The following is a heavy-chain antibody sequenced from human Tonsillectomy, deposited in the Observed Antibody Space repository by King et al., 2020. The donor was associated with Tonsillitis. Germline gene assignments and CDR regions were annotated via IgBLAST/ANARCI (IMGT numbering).Heavy chain of an antibody. D-gene: IGHD3-10*01. J-gene: IGHJ4*02. V-gene: IGHV3-21*01. CDR1: GFTFSSYT. CDR3: APLISSALYY. Sequence: VQLVESGGGVVKPGGSLRLSCAASGFTFSSYTMNWVRQAPGKGLESVASISSSNYISYADSVKGRFTISRDNAKNSLYLQMNSLRADDTAVYYCAPLISSALYYWGQGTLVTVSS. CDR2: ISSSNYI.